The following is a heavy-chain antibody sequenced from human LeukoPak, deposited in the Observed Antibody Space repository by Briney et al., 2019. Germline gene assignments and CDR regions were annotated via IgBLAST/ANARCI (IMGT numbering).Heavy chain of an antibody. D-gene: IGHD3-3*01. J-gene: IGHJ4*02. V-gene: IGHV4-38-2*02. CDR3: ARGGNYDFWSGYYSGLYYFDY. CDR2: IYHSGST. CDR1: GYSISSGYY. Sequence: SETLSLTCTVSGYSISSGYYWGWIRQPPGKGLEWIGSIYHSGSTYYNPSLKSRVTISVDTSKNQFSLKLSSVTAADTAVYYCARGGNYDFWSGYYSGLYYFDYWGQGTLVTVSS.